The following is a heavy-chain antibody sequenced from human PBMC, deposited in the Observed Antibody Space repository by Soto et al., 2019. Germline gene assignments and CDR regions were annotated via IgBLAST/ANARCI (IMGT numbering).Heavy chain of an antibody. CDR3: ASCGGDCYLSLWFDP. CDR1: GGSVSSGSYY. Sequence: SETLSLTCTVSGGSVSSGSYYWSWIRQPPGKGLEWIGYIYYSGSTNYNPSLKSRVTISVDTSKNQFSLKLSSVTAADTAVYYCASCGGDCYLSLWFDPWGQGTLVTVSS. J-gene: IGHJ5*02. D-gene: IGHD2-21*02. V-gene: IGHV4-61*01. CDR2: IYYSGST.